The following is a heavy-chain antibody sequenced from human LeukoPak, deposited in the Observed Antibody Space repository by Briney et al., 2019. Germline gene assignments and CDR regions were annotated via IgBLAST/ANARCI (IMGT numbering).Heavy chain of an antibody. D-gene: IGHD5-18*01. CDR1: GFTFSNYW. V-gene: IGHV3-7*01. J-gene: IGHJ4*02. CDR3: ARGGSGYSYGKIDS. CDR2: IKQDGSET. Sequence: GGSLRLSCAASGFTFSNYWINWVRQAPGKGLEWVANIKQDGSETYCVDSVRGRFTISRDNAKNSLYLQMNSLRDEDTAVYYCARGGSGYSYGKIDSWGQGILVTVSS.